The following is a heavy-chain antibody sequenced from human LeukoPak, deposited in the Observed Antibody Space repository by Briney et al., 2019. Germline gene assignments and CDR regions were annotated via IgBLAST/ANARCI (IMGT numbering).Heavy chain of an antibody. V-gene: IGHV4-59*12. Sequence: SETLSLTCTVSGGSISSYYWSWIRQPPGKGLEWIGYIYYSGSTNYNPSLKSRVTISVDTSKNQFSLKLSSVTAADTAVYYCARAEADDCTNGVCYTFDYWGQGTLVTVSS. CDR2: IYYSGST. D-gene: IGHD2-8*01. J-gene: IGHJ4*02. CDR1: GGSISSYY. CDR3: ARAEADDCTNGVCYTFDY.